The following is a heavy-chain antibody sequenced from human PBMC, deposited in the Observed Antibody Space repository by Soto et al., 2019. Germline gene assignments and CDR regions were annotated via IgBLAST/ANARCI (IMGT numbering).Heavy chain of an antibody. CDR1: GFTFSSYD. CDR2: IGTAGDT. Sequence: GGSLRLSCAASGFTFSSYDMHWVRQATGKGLEWVSAIGTAGDTYYPGSVKGRFTISRENAKNSLYLQMNSLRAGDTAVYYCERGRGYYYGMDVWGQGTTVTVSS. V-gene: IGHV3-13*01. J-gene: IGHJ6*02. CDR3: ERGRGYYYGMDV.